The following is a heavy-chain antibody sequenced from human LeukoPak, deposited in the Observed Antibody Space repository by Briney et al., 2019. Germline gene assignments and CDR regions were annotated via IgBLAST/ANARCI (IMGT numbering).Heavy chain of an antibody. J-gene: IGHJ6*02. V-gene: IGHV4-59*01. Sequence: SETLSLTCTVSGGSISSYYWSWIRRPPGKGLEWIGYIYYSGSTNYNPSLKSRVTISVDTSKNQFSLKLSSVTAADTAVYYCARARYYYDSSGYSYGMDVWGQGTTVTVSS. CDR3: ARARYYYDSSGYSYGMDV. D-gene: IGHD3-22*01. CDR1: GGSISSYY. CDR2: IYYSGST.